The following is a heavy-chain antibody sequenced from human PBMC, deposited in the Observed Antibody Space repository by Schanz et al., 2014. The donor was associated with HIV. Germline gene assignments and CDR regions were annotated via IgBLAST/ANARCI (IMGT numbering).Heavy chain of an antibody. D-gene: IGHD3-22*01. J-gene: IGHJ4*02. CDR3: AKPEYDSSGNSQSHFDY. V-gene: IGHV3-23*01. CDR1: GLTFSDYA. Sequence: EVQLLQSGGGLVQPGGSLRLSCAASGLTFSDYAMTWVRQGAGKGLEWVSTISESGRYTYYADSVKGRFTISRDNSKNTLYLQMTTLRIDDTAVYYCAKPEYDSSGNSQSHFDYWGQGTLVTVSS. CDR2: ISESGRYT.